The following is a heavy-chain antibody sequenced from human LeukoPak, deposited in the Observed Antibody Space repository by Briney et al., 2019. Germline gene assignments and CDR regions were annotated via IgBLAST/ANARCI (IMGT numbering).Heavy chain of an antibody. Sequence: SETLSLTCTVSGGSISSGDYYWSWIRQPPGKGLEWIGYIYYSGSTYYNPSLKSRVTISVDTPKSQFSLKLSSVTAADTAVYYCARDLLNEGNHLDYWGQGTLVTVSS. D-gene: IGHD4-23*01. CDR2: IYYSGST. V-gene: IGHV4-30-4*01. J-gene: IGHJ4*02. CDR3: ARDLLNEGNHLDY. CDR1: GGSISSGDYY.